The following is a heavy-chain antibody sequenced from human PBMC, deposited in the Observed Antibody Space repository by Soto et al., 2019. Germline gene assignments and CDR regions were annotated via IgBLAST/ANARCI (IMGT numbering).Heavy chain of an antibody. J-gene: IGHJ5*02. CDR2: IYYSGST. CDR3: ARANNDYGPFDP. V-gene: IGHV4-39*01. Sequence: SETLSLTCTVSGGSISSSSYYWGWIRQPPGKGLEWIGSIYYSGSTYYNPSLKSRVTISVDTSKNQFSLKLSSVTAADTAVYYCARANNDYGPFDPWGQGTLVTVSS. CDR1: GGSISSSSYY. D-gene: IGHD4-17*01.